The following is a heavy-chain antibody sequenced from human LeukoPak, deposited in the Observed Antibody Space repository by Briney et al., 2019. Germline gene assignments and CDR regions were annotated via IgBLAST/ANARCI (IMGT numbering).Heavy chain of an antibody. J-gene: IGHJ4*02. CDR1: GFTFSSYW. V-gene: IGHV3-7*01. Sequence: PGGSLRLSCAASGFTFSSYWMSWVRQAPGKGLEWVANIKQDGSEKYYVDSVKGRFTISRHNAKNSLYLQMNSLRAEDTAVYYCARDSRVRSFDYWGQGTLVTVSS. CDR2: IKQDGSEK. D-gene: IGHD2-2*01. CDR3: ARDSRVRSFDY.